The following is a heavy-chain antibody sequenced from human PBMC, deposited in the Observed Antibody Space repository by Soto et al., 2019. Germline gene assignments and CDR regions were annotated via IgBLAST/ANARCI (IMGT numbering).Heavy chain of an antibody. V-gene: IGHV3-7*05. CDR3: ARDGSTSWYSYDYHGMDV. Sequence: EVQLVESGGGLVQPGGSLRLSCGASGFTFRTYWLSWVRQVPGKGLEWVANINPDGSEKNYVDSVKGRFTISRDNAKNSLYLQMSSLRAVHTALYYCARDGSTSWYSYDYHGMDVWGQGTTVTVSS. D-gene: IGHD5-18*01. CDR1: GFTFRTYW. CDR2: INPDGSEK. J-gene: IGHJ6*02.